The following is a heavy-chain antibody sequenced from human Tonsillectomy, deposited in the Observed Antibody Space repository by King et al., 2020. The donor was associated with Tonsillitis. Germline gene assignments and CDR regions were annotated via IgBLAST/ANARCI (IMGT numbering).Heavy chain of an antibody. CDR3: AKSIYDSSGSYPYFDY. CDR2: ISWNSGSI. J-gene: IGHJ4*02. Sequence: VQLVESGGGLVQPGRSLRLSCAASGFTFDDYAMHWVRQAPGKGLEWGSGISWNSGSIGYADSVKGRFTISRDNAKNSLYLQMNSLRAEDTALYYCAKSIYDSSGSYPYFDYWGQGTLVTVSS. CDR1: GFTFDDYA. D-gene: IGHD3-22*01. V-gene: IGHV3-9*01.